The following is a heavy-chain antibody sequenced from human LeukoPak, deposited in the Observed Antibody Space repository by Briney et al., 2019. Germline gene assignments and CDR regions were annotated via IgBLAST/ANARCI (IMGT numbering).Heavy chain of an antibody. CDR2: VSLSGLT. J-gene: IGHJ3*02. CDR3: ATIGGSYYSSDAFDI. Sequence: SGTLSLTCGVSGGSITSTNWWSWVCQPPGQGLEWIGEVSLSGLTNYNPSLSSRVIMALDTSKNHLSLNLTSVTAADTAVYYCATIGGSYYSSDAFDIWGQGTMVTVSS. D-gene: IGHD1-26*01. V-gene: IGHV4-4*02. CDR1: GGSITSTNW.